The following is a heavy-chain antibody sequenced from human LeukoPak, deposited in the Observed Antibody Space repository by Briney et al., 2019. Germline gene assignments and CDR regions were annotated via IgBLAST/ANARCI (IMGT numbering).Heavy chain of an antibody. J-gene: IGHJ4*02. Sequence: PSETLSLTCAVSGDSITSHNWWSWVRQSPGKGLEWIGEIYHSGTTNYSSSLKSRVTISVDKSKNQLSLRLTSVTAADTAVYFCASCLFDYYYFDQWGQGTLVTVSS. V-gene: IGHV4-4*02. CDR3: ASCLFDYYYFDQ. D-gene: IGHD3-10*01. CDR1: GDSITSHNW. CDR2: IYHSGTT.